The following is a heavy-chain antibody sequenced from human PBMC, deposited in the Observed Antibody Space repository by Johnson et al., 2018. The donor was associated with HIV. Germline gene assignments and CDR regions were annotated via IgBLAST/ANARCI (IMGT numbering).Heavy chain of an antibody. CDR1: GFTFHDYG. J-gene: IGHJ3*02. CDR2: IKSKTDGGTT. Sequence: VQLVESGGGVVRPGGSLRLSCAASGFTFHDYGMNWVRQTPGKGLEWVGRIKSKTDGGTTDYAAPVKGKFSISRDDSKNTLYLQMNSLKTEDTAVYYCATVVVITQDAFDIWGQGTMVTVSS. V-gene: IGHV3-15*05. CDR3: ATVVVITQDAFDI. D-gene: IGHD3-22*01.